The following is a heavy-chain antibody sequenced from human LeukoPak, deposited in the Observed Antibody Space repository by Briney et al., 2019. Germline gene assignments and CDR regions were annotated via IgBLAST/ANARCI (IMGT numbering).Heavy chain of an antibody. CDR3: ARVNPVLRYFDWSTSLHFDY. V-gene: IGHV4-59*01. CDR1: GGSISSYY. J-gene: IGHJ4*02. CDR2: IYYSGST. D-gene: IGHD3-9*01. Sequence: SETLSLTCTVSGGSISSYYWSWIRQPPGKGLEWIGYIYYSGSTNYNPPLKSRVTISVDTSKNQFSLKLSSVTAADTAVYYCARVNPVLRYFDWSTSLHFDYWGQGTLVTVSS.